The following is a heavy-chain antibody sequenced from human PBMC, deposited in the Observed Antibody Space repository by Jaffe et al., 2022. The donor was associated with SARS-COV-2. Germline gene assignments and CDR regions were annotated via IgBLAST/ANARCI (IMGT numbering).Heavy chain of an antibody. D-gene: IGHD1-26*01. CDR2: ISSSSNII. CDR3: ARAQVVGVRADFLYAFDM. V-gene: IGHV3-48*01. CDR1: GFTFSSYG. J-gene: IGHJ3*02. Sequence: QLVESGGGLVQPGGSLRLSCAASGFTFSSYGMSWVRQAPGKGLEWVSYISSSSNIIYYADSVQGRYTISRDNAENSVFLQMNSLGVEDTAVYYCARAQVVGVRADFLYAFDMWGQGTMVTVSS.